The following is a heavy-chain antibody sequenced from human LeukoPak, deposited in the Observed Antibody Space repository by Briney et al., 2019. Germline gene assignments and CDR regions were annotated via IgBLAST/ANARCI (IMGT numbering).Heavy chain of an antibody. D-gene: IGHD4-11*01. CDR3: ARDLTTVPAFDI. V-gene: IGHV3-11*01. J-gene: IGHJ3*02. CDR1: GFTFSDYY. CDR2: ISSSGSTI. Sequence: GGSLRLSCAASGFTFSDYYMSWIRQAPGKGLEWVSYISSSGSTIYYADSVKGRFTVSRDNAKNSLYLQMNSLRAEDTAVYYCARDLTTVPAFDIWGQGTMVTVSS.